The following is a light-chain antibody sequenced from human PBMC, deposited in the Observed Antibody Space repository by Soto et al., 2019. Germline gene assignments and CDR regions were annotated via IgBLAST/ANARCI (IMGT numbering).Light chain of an antibody. V-gene: IGLV1-40*01. CDR2: GNR. Sequence: QAVVTQPPSVSGAPGQRVTLSCTGNSSNLGAGYDVHWYKQVPGAAPKLVIFGNRNRPSGVPERFSGSKSGTSASLAITGLQAEDEADYSCQAYDYSLTASVFGGGTKLTVL. CDR1: SSNLGAGYD. CDR3: QAYDYSLTASV. J-gene: IGLJ3*02.